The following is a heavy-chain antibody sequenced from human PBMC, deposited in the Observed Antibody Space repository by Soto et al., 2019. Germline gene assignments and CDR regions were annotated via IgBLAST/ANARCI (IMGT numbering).Heavy chain of an antibody. J-gene: IGHJ6*03. CDR2: IWYDGSNK. CDR3: ARDGGYSSSSSYYYYYMDV. Sequence: GGSLRLSCAASGFTFSSYGMHWVRQAPGKGLEWVAVIWYDGSNKYYADSVKGRFTISRDNSKNTLYLQMNSLRAEDTAVYFCARDGGYSSSSSYYYYYMDVWGKGTTVTVSS. D-gene: IGHD6-6*01. CDR1: GFTFSSYG. V-gene: IGHV3-33*08.